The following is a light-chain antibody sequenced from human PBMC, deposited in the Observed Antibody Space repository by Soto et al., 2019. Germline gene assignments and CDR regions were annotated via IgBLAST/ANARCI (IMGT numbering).Light chain of an antibody. CDR2: SNN. CDR1: SSNIGSNT. J-gene: IGLJ3*02. Sequence: SVLTQTPSASGTPGQRVTISCAGSSSNIGSNTVNWYQQLPGTAPKLLIYSNNQRPSGVPDRFSGSKSGTSASLAISGLQSEDEADYYCAAWDDSLNGWVFGGGTQLTVL. CDR3: AAWDDSLNGWV. V-gene: IGLV1-44*01.